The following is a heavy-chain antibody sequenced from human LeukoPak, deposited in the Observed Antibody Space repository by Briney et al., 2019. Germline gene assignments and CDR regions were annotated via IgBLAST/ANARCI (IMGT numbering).Heavy chain of an antibody. CDR1: GGSFSGHY. Sequence: SETLSLTCAVSGGSFSGHYWYWIRQPPGKGLEWIGEINHGGSTNYNPSLKSRVTISVDTSQNQFSLRLSSVTAADTAVYYCARGRYVTTRGGAAAGFLDYWGQGTLVTVST. CDR2: INHGGST. V-gene: IGHV4-34*01. CDR3: ARGRYVTTRGGAAAGFLDY. J-gene: IGHJ4*02. D-gene: IGHD6-13*01.